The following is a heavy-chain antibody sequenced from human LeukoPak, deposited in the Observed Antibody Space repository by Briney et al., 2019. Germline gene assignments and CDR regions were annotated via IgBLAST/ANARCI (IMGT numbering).Heavy chain of an antibody. Sequence: PGGSLRLSCAASGFTFSSYAMSWVRQAPGKGLEWVSAISGSGGSTYCADSVKGRFTISRDNSKNTLYLQMNSLRAEDTAVYYCAKDNKRITMVRGVIDYWGQGTLVTVSS. J-gene: IGHJ4*02. CDR3: AKDNKRITMVRGVIDY. V-gene: IGHV3-23*01. D-gene: IGHD3-10*01. CDR1: GFTFSSYA. CDR2: ISGSGGST.